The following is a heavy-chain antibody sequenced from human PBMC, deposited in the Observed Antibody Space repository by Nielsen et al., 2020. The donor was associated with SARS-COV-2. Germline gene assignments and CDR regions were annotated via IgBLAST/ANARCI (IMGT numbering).Heavy chain of an antibody. CDR3: ARDLSAGGSYDPYYYYGMDV. Sequence: SVKVSCKASGGTFSSYAISWVRQAPGQGLEWMGRIIPILGIANYAQKFQGRVTITADKSTSTAYMELSSLRSEDTAVYYCARDLSAGGSYDPYYYYGMDVWGKGTTVTVSS. CDR2: IIPILGIA. V-gene: IGHV1-69*04. CDR1: GGTFSSYA. J-gene: IGHJ6*04. D-gene: IGHD1-26*01.